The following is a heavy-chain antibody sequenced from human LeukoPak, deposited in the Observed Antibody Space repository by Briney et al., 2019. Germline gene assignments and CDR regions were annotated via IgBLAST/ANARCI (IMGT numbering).Heavy chain of an antibody. V-gene: IGHV3-23*01. D-gene: IGHD3-10*01. Sequence: GGSLRLSCAASGFTFSSYAMSWVRQAPGKGLEWVSAISGSGGSTYYADSVKGGFTMSRDNSKNTLYLQMNSLRAEDTAVYYCAKDYLEYYYGSGSLSAFDIWGQGTMVTVSS. CDR1: GFTFSSYA. CDR3: AKDYLEYYYGSGSLSAFDI. CDR2: ISGSGGST. J-gene: IGHJ3*02.